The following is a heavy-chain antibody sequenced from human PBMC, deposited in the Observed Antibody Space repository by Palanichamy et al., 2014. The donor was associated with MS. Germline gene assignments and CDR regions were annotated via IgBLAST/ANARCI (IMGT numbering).Heavy chain of an antibody. CDR3: AKNVVVYPPVSNGMDV. CDR1: GFTFSSYA. CDR2: ISGSGGST. V-gene: IGHV3-23*01. Sequence: EVQLLESGGGLVQPGGSLRLSCAASGFTFSSYAMSWVRQAPGKGLEWVSAISGSGGSTDYADSVKGRFTISRDNSKNTLYLQMNSLRAEDTAVYYCAKNVVVYPPVSNGMDVWGQGTTVTVSS. D-gene: IGHD2-8*02. J-gene: IGHJ6*02.